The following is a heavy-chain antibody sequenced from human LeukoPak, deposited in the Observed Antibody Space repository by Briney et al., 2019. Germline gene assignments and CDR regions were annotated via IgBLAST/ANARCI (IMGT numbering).Heavy chain of an antibody. CDR3: ARGASMVADYGMDF. Sequence: PSETLSLTCTVSGGSISSYYWSWIRQPPGKGLEWIGYIYYSGSTNYNPSLKSRVTISVDTSKNRFSLKLSSVTAAATAVYYCARGASMVADYGMDFWGQGTTVTVSS. J-gene: IGHJ6*02. CDR1: GGSISSYY. V-gene: IGHV4-59*01. CDR2: IYYSGST. D-gene: IGHD5-12*01.